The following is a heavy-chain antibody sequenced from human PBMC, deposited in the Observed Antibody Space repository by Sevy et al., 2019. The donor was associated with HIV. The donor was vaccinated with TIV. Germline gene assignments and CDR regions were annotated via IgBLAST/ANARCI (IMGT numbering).Heavy chain of an antibody. CDR1: GFTFSSYS. V-gene: IGHV3-48*02. Sequence: GGSLRLSCAASGFTFSSYSMNWVRQAPGKGLEWVSYISSSSSTIYYADSVKGRFTISRDNAKNSLYLQMNSLRDEDTAVYYCARDDYDILTGYYPSGYYYGMDVLGQGTTVTVSS. CDR2: ISSSSSTI. CDR3: ARDDYDILTGYYPSGYYYGMDV. D-gene: IGHD3-9*01. J-gene: IGHJ6*02.